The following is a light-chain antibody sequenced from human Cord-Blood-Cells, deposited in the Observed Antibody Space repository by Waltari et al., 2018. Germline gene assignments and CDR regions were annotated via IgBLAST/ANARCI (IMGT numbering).Light chain of an antibody. V-gene: IGKV3-20*01. Sequence: EIVLTQSPGTLSLSPGERATLSCRASQSVSSSYLAWYQQKPGQAPRLLIYGASSRATGIPDRFSGSGSGTDFTLTISSLQPEDFATYYCQQSYSTPQGTFGQGTKVEIK. J-gene: IGKJ1*01. CDR3: QQSYSTPQGT. CDR2: GAS. CDR1: QSVSSSY.